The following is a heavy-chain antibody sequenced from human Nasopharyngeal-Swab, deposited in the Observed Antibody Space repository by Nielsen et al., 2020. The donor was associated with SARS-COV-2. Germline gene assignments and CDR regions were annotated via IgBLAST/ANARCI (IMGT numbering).Heavy chain of an antibody. CDR3: ARDGLDYDFWSAYFMDV. CDR2: NSSSSSYI. D-gene: IGHD3-3*01. Sequence: GGTLRLSCAASGFTFNTNHFNWDHKAPGQGQAWVSSNSSSSSYIYYADSVKGRFTISRDNAKNSLYLQMNSLRSEDTAVYYCARDGLDYDFWSAYFMDVWGQGTTVTVSS. J-gene: IGHJ6*02. CDR1: GFTFNTNH. V-gene: IGHV3-21*01.